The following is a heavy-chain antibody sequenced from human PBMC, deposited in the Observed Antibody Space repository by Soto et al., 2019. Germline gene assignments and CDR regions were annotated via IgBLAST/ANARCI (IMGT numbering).Heavy chain of an antibody. Sequence: GASVKVSCKASGYTFTSYGISWVRQAPGQGLEWMGWISAYNGNTNYAQKLQGRVTMTTDTSTSTAYMGLRSLRSDDTAVCYCARDRGLLRGHNCFGPRRRGTRGTAAS. J-gene: IGHJ5*02. CDR1: GYTFTSYG. V-gene: IGHV1-18*01. CDR3: ARDRGLLRGHNCFGP. D-gene: IGHD2-15*01. CDR2: ISAYNGNT.